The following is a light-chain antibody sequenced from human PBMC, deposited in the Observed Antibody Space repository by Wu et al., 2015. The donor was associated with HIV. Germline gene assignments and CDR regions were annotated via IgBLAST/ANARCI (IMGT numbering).Light chain of an antibody. Sequence: ELVMTQSPATLSVSPGERVTLSCRASQSVRSYLAWYQQKPGQAPRLLIYGASTRATGIPARFSGSGSGTDFTLTISSMQSEDFAVYYCHQYNNLPQTFGQGTKVEIK. CDR2: GAS. CDR3: HQYNNLPQT. CDR1: QSVRSY. J-gene: IGKJ1*01. V-gene: IGKV3-15*01.